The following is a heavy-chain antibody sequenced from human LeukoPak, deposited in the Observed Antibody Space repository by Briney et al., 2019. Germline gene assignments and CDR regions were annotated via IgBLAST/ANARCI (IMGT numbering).Heavy chain of an antibody. Sequence: ASVKVPCKASGYTFTGYYMHWERQAPGQGLEWMGRINPNNGATNYAQKLQGRVTITGDTSISTAYMELSSLRSDDTAVYYCTRESGSYHGNDYWGQGTLVTVSS. CDR3: TRESGSYHGNDY. D-gene: IGHD1-26*01. CDR2: INPNNGAT. CDR1: GYTFTGYY. J-gene: IGHJ4*02. V-gene: IGHV1-2*06.